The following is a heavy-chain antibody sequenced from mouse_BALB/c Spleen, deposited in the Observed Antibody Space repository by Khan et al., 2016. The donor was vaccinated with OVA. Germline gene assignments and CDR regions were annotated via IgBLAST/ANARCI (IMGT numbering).Heavy chain of an antibody. Sequence: EVQLQESGPGLVKPSQSLSLTCTVTGYSITTNYAWDWIRQFPGNKLEWMGYISYSGSTSYNPSLKSRISITRDTSKNQFFLQLNSVTTEATATYYCARKNDYGYAVDYWGQGTSVTVAS. J-gene: IGHJ4*01. CDR3: ARKNDYGYAVDY. D-gene: IGHD1-1*01. CDR2: ISYSGST. V-gene: IGHV3-2*02. CDR1: GYSITTNYA.